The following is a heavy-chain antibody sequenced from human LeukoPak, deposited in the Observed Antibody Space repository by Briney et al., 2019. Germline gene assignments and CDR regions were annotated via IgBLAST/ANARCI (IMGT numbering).Heavy chain of an antibody. CDR1: GGSFSGYY. CDR3: AGAVVRGVISDY. CDR2: INPSGST. D-gene: IGHD3-10*01. V-gene: IGHV4-34*01. Sequence: SETLSLTCAVYGGSFSGYYWSWIRQPPGKGLEWIGEINPSGSTNYNPSLKSRVTISVDTSKNQFSLKLRSVTAADTAVYYCAGAVVRGVISDYWGQGTLVTASA. J-gene: IGHJ4*02.